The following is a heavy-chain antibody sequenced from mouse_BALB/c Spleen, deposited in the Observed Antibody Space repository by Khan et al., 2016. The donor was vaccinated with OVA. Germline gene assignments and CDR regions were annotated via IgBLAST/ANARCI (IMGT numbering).Heavy chain of an antibody. V-gene: IGHV5-6*01. D-gene: IGHD4-1*01. CDR2: ISSDGDYT. J-gene: IGHJ3*01. Sequence: EVELVESGGDLVKPGGSLKLSCVASGFTFSSYSMSWVRQTPDKRLEWVATISSDGDYTYFPDSVKGRFTISRDNAKNTLTLQMSSLKSEDTALYYCASHLTGSFAYWGQGTLVTVSA. CDR3: ASHLTGSFAY. CDR1: GFTFSSYS.